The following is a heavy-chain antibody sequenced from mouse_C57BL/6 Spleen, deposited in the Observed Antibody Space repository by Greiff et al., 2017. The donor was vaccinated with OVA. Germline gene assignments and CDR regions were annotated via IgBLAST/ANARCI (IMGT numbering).Heavy chain of an antibody. CDR3: ARLYGSSYWYFDV. CDR2: IYPSDSET. D-gene: IGHD1-1*01. V-gene: IGHV1-61*01. CDR1: GYTFTSYW. Sequence: QVQLKQPGAELVRPGSSVKLSCKASGYTFTSYWMDWVKQRPGQGLEWIGNIYPSDSETHYNQKFKDKATLTVDKSSSTAYMQLSSLTSEDSAVYYCARLYGSSYWYFDVWGTGTTVTVSS. J-gene: IGHJ1*03.